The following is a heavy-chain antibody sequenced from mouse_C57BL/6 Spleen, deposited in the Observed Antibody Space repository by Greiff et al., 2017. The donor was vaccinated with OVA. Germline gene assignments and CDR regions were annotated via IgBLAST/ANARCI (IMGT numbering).Heavy chain of an antibody. D-gene: IGHD2-4*01. CDR2: INPGSGGT. CDR3: ARNDYAFAY. Sequence: QVQLQQSGAELVRPGTSVKVSCKASGYAFTNYLIEWVKQRPGQGLEWIGVINPGSGGTNYNEKFKGKATLTADKSSSTAYRQLSSLTSEDSAVYFCARNDYAFAYWGQGTLVTVSA. J-gene: IGHJ3*01. V-gene: IGHV1-54*01. CDR1: GYAFTNYL.